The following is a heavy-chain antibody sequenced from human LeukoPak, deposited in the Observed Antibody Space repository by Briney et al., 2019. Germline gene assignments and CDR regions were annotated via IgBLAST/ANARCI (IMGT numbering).Heavy chain of an antibody. Sequence: GGSLRLSCAASGFTFSSYAMSWVRQAPGKGLEWVSAISGSGGSTYYADSVKGRFTISRDNSKNTLYLQMNSLRAEDTAVYYCAKDHVEEWELLFYFDYWGQGPLVTASS. CDR1: GFTFSSYA. J-gene: IGHJ4*02. V-gene: IGHV3-23*01. D-gene: IGHD1-26*01. CDR2: ISGSGGST. CDR3: AKDHVEEWELLFYFDY.